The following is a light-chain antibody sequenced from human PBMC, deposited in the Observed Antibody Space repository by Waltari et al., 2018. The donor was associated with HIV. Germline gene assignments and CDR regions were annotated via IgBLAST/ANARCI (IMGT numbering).Light chain of an antibody. Sequence: QSALTQPASVSGAPGQSITVSCTGPTNDFGGYKSVPWYRQHPGRPPQLVINDVTDRPPGISVRFSGSQSGNTASLTISGLQAEDEADYYCVSYLGRNALVFGTGTKVTVL. CDR1: TNDFGGYKS. J-gene: IGLJ1*01. CDR3: VSYLGRNALV. CDR2: DVT. V-gene: IGLV2-14*03.